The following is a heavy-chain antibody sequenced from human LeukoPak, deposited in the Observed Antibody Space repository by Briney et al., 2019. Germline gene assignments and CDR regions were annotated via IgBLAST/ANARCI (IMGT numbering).Heavy chain of an antibody. CDR3: AREGRYCSSTSCYEPYDY. V-gene: IGHV3-74*01. D-gene: IGHD2-2*01. Sequence: PGGSLRLSCAASGFTFSSYWMHWVRQAPGKGLVWVSRINSGGSSTSYADSVKGRFTISRDNAKNTLYLQMNSLRAEDTAVYYCAREGRYCSSTSCYEPYDYWGQGTLVTVSS. CDR1: GFTFSSYW. CDR2: INSGGSST. J-gene: IGHJ4*02.